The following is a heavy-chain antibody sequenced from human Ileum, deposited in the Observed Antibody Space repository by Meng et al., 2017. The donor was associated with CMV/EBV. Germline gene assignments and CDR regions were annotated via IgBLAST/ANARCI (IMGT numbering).Heavy chain of an antibody. Sequence: GGSLRLSCAASGFTFSSHWMHWVRQVPGKGLVSVSRINTDGSYVMYADSVKGRFTISRDNAKNSLYLQMNSLRAEDTAVYYCVRDKYGSGNYGDFDHWGQGTLVTVSS. CDR1: GFTFSSHW. CDR3: VRDKYGSGNYGDFDH. D-gene: IGHD3-10*01. J-gene: IGHJ4*02. CDR2: INTDGSYV. V-gene: IGHV3-74*03.